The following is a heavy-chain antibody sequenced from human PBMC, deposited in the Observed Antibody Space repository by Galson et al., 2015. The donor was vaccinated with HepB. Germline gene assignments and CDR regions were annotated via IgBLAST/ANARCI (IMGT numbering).Heavy chain of an antibody. CDR1: GFSFSNYG. CDR2: VWYDGTNN. Sequence: SLRLSCAASGFSFSNYGMHWVRQAPGKGLEWVAVVWYDGTNNFHADPVQGRFIISSDNSKNTVYLQMNSLTAEDTAVYFCATGGQKHLVLPETGGFDSWGQGTLVTVSS. V-gene: IGHV3-33*01. CDR3: ATGGQKHLVLPETGGFDS. D-gene: IGHD6-13*01. J-gene: IGHJ4*02.